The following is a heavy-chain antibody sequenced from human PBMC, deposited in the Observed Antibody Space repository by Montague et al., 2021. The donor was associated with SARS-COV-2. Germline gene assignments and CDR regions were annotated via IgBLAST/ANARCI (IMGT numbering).Heavy chain of an antibody. CDR3: AKEFGSGSISPTY. CDR2: IYYYGNT. CDR1: GDSIRNYF. J-gene: IGHJ4*02. V-gene: IGHV4-59*01. D-gene: IGHD3-10*01. Sequence: SETLSLTCTVSGDSIRNYFWSWIRQPPGKGLEWIGYIYYYGNTHXNPSLKSRATISIDTSRNLFSLQLRSVTAADTAVYFCAKEFGSGSISPTYWGQGVLVTVSS.